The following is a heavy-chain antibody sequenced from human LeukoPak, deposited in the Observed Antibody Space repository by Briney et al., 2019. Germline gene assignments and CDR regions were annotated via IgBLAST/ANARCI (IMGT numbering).Heavy chain of an antibody. CDR1: GGSFSGYY. V-gene: IGHV4-34*01. CDR2: INHSGST. D-gene: IGHD6-6*01. Sequence: SETLSLTCAVYGGSFSGYYWSWIRQPPGKGLEWIGEINHSGSTNYNPSLKSRVTISVDTSKNQFSLKLSSVTAADTAVYYCARLSYWYSSSCFDYWGQGTLVTVSS. J-gene: IGHJ4*02. CDR3: ARLSYWYSSSCFDY.